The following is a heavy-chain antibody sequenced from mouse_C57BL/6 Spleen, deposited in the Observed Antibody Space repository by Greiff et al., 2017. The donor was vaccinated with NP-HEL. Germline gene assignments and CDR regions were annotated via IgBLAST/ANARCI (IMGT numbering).Heavy chain of an antibody. V-gene: IGHV1-81*01. D-gene: IGHD2-3*01. CDR1: GYTFTSYG. CDR2: IYPRSGNT. J-gene: IGHJ4*01. CDR3: ARSDGPYAMDY. Sequence: VQLQQSGAELARPGASVKLSCKASGYTFTSYGISWVKQRPGQGLEWIGEIYPRSGNTYYNEKFKGKATLTADKSSSTAYMELRSLTSEDSAVYFCARSDGPYAMDYWGQGTSVTVSS.